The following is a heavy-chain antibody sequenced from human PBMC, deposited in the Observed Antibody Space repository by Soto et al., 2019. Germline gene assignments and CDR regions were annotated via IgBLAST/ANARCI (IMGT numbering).Heavy chain of an antibody. V-gene: IGHV3-7*03. CDR3: ARAPYSNGWYRFDL. D-gene: IGHD6-19*01. J-gene: IGHJ4*02. CDR1: GFTFSGYW. Sequence: GVSLRLSWEASGFTFSGYWMSWVRQAPGKGLEWVADIKHDGSVQYYVDSVKGRFTISRDNAKKLLYLQMNGLRAEDTALYYCARAPYSNGWYRFDLWGQGTLVTVS. CDR2: IKHDGSVQ.